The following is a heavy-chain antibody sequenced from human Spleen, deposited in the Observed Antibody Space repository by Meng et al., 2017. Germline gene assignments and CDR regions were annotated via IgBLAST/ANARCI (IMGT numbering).Heavy chain of an antibody. Sequence: SETLSLTCTVSGGSISSSSYYWGWIRQPPGKGLEWIGSIYYSGSTYYNPSLRSRVTMSIDTSKNQFSLKLDSVTAADTAVYYCTRVGGRYWDGGYFDSWGQGALVTVSS. J-gene: IGHJ4*02. CDR1: GGSISSSSYY. CDR3: TRVGGRYWDGGYFDS. D-gene: IGHD2-21*01. V-gene: IGHV4-39*07. CDR2: IYYSGST.